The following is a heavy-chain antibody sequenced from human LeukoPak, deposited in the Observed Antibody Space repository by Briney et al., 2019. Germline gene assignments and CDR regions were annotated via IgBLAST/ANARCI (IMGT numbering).Heavy chain of an antibody. J-gene: IGHJ6*03. Sequence: PSETLSLTCTVSGGSISSYYWSWIRQPPGKGLEWIGYIHYSGGITYYNPSLKSRVTMSVDTSKNQFSLKLSSVTAVDTAVYYCARDRHGSYGFLGVDYYYYYYMDVWGKGTTVTVSS. CDR2: IHYSGGIT. D-gene: IGHD5-18*01. CDR3: ARDRHGSYGFLGVDYYYYYYMDV. CDR1: GGSISSYY. V-gene: IGHV4-59*12.